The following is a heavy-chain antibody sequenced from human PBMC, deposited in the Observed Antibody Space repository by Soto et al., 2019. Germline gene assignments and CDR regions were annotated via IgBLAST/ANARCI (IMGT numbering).Heavy chain of an antibody. V-gene: IGHV3-30*18. CDR3: AKIGKPMTTVTTGDY. D-gene: IGHD4-17*01. CDR2: ISYDGSNK. Sequence: GGSLRLSCAASGFTFSSYGMHWVRQAPGKGLEWVAVISYDGSNKYYADSVKGRFTISRDNSKNTLYLQMNSLRAEDTAVYYCAKIGKPMTTVTTGDYWGQGTLVTVSS. J-gene: IGHJ4*02. CDR1: GFTFSSYG.